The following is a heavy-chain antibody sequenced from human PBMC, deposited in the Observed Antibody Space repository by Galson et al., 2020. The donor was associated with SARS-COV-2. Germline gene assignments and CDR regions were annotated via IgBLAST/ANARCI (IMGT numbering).Heavy chain of an antibody. CDR1: GYTFTSYG. V-gene: IGHV1-18*01. CDR3: ARDLGDYDSSGQGWFDP. CDR2: ISAYNGNT. J-gene: IGHJ5*02. Sequence: ASVKVSCKASGYTFTSYGISWVRQAPGQGLEWMGWISAYNGNTNYAQKLQGRVTMTTDTSTSTAYMELRSLRSDDTAVYYCARDLGDYDSSGQGWFDPWGQGTLVTVSS. D-gene: IGHD3-22*01.